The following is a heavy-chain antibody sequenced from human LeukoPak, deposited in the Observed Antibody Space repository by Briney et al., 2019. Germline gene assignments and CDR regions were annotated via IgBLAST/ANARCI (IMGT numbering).Heavy chain of an antibody. V-gene: IGHV4-34*01. CDR2: ISHSGTT. J-gene: IGHJ5*02. Sequence: SETLSLTCAVYGGSFSGYWSWIRQPPGKGLEWIGEISHSGTTNYNPSLKSRVTMSIDTSNNQFSLRLRFVTAADTAVYYCARDSGTTGEVKFDPWGQGTLVTVSS. CDR1: GGSFSGY. D-gene: IGHD3-10*01. CDR3: ARDSGTTGEVKFDP.